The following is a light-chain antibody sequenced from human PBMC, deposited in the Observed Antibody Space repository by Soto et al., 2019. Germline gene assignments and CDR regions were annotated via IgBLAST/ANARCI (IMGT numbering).Light chain of an antibody. Sequence: EVVLTQSPGTLSLSPGESATLSCRASQRVSRLAWYQQKPGQAPRLLIYDASGRATGIPDRFSGSGSGTDFTLTISRLEPEDFALYYCLQYGSSFWTFGQGTRVEI. CDR3: LQYGSSFWT. CDR1: QRVSR. V-gene: IGKV3-20*01. J-gene: IGKJ1*01. CDR2: DAS.